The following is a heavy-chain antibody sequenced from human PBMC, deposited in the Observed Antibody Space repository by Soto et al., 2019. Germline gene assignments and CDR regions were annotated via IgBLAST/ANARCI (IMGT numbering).Heavy chain of an antibody. D-gene: IGHD3-22*01. CDR3: AINYYDSSGYHTPFDY. CDR1: GFTFSSYG. CDR2: ISYDGSNK. J-gene: IGHJ4*02. Sequence: QVQLVESGGGVVQPGRSLRLSCAASGFTFSSYGMHWVRQAPGKGLEWVAAISYDGSNKYYADSVKGRFTISRDNSKNTLYLQMNSLRAEDTAVYYCAINYYDSSGYHTPFDYWGQGTLVTVSS. V-gene: IGHV3-30*03.